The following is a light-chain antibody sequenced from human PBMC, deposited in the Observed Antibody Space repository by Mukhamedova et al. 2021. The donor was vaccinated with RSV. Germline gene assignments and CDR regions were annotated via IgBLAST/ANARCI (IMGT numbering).Light chain of an antibody. J-gene: IGLJ2*01. CDR2: DVS. Sequence: GTSSDVGGYNYVSWYQQHPGKAPKLMIYDVSNRPSGVSNRFSGSKSGNTASLTISGLQAEDEADYYCSSYTSSSTLDVVFVGGT. CDR1: SSDVGGYNY. V-gene: IGLV2-14*03. CDR3: SSYTSSSTLDVV.